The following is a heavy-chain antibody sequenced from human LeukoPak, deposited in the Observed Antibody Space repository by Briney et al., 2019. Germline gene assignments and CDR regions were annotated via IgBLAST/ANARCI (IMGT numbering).Heavy chain of an antibody. V-gene: IGHV1-24*01. Sequence: ASVKVSCQVSGYTLTELSMHWVRQAPGKGLEWMGGFDPEDGETIYAQEFQGRVTMTEDTSTDTAYMELSSLRSEDTAVYYCATVGIVGAPDAFDIWGQGTMVTVSS. CDR1: GYTLTELS. D-gene: IGHD1-26*01. CDR3: ATVGIVGAPDAFDI. CDR2: FDPEDGET. J-gene: IGHJ3*02.